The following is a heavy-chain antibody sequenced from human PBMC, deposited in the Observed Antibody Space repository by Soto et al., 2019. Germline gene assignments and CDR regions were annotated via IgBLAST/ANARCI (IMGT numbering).Heavy chain of an antibody. V-gene: IGHV2-70*04. Sequence: ESGPTLVNPTQTLTLTCTFSGFSLSTSGMRVSWIRQPPGKALEWLARIDWDDDKFYNTSLKTRLTTSKDSSKNQVVLTMTNMDPVDTATYYCARMFHCSGGTCPFDYWGQGALVTVSS. CDR3: ARMFHCSGGTCPFDY. CDR2: IDWDDDK. J-gene: IGHJ4*02. D-gene: IGHD2-15*01. CDR1: GFSLSTSGMR.